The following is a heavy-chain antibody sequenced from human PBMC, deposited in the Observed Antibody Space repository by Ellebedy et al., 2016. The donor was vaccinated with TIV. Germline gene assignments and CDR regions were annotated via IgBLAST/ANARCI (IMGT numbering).Heavy chain of an antibody. V-gene: IGHV3-7*03. J-gene: IGHJ4*02. CDR2: IKQDGSEI. CDR3: AKDRTPGDGYWVFDD. CDR1: GFTFSSYW. Sequence: GESLKISCAASGFTFSSYWMSWVRQAPGKGLEWVANIKQDGSEISYVDSVKGRFTISRDDAKNSVYLQMNSLRVEDTAVYFCAKDRTPGDGYWVFDDWGQGTLVTVSS. D-gene: IGHD5-18*01.